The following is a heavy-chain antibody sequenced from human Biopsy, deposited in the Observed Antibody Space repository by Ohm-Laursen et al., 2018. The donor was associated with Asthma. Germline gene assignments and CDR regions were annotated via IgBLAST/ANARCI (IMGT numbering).Heavy chain of an antibody. V-gene: IGHV4-59*02. Sequence: TLSLTCTVSGVSVRSYYWTWIRQPPGKGLEWIGNIHYSGSTYSNPSLKSRVTISVDTSKKQISLRLSSVIAADTAVYYCAGFCSGGNCPDHWGQGTLVTVSS. D-gene: IGHD2-15*01. J-gene: IGHJ4*02. CDR2: IHYSGST. CDR1: GVSVRSYY. CDR3: AGFCSGGNCPDH.